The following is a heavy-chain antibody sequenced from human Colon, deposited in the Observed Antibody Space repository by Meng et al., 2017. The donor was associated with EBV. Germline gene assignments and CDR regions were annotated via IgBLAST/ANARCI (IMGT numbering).Heavy chain of an antibody. J-gene: IGHJ4*02. CDR3: ARILRGSHRMFDS. D-gene: IGHD3-16*02. V-gene: IGHV3-74*01. CDR1: GFTFSNYW. CDR2: IDGDLSGA. Sequence: EVQLVESXXGXVXXGGXLSLYCAASGFTFSNYWIHCVRQAPVKGLVWVSRIDGDLSGATYAYSVKGRFIISRDNAKNTVDLQMNSLRAEDTAVYYCARILRGSHRMFDSWGQGTLVTVSS.